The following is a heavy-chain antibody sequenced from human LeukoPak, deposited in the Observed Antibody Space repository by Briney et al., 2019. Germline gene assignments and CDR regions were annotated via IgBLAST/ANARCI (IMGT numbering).Heavy chain of an antibody. V-gene: IGHV1-69*06. CDR2: IIPIFGTA. Sequence: GASVKVSCKASGGTFSSYAISWVRQAPGQGLEWMGGIIPIFGTANYAQKFQGRVTITADKSTSTAYMELSSLRSEDTAVYYCARARSGYDTKNYYYYYMDVWGKGTTVTVSS. CDR1: GGTFSSYA. CDR3: ARARSGYDTKNYYYYYMDV. D-gene: IGHD5-12*01. J-gene: IGHJ6*03.